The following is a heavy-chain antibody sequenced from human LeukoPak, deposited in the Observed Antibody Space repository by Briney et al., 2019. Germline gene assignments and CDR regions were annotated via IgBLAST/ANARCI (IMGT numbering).Heavy chain of an antibody. CDR2: IYTSGST. J-gene: IGHJ6*03. V-gene: IGHV4-4*07. CDR1: GGSISSYY. Sequence: SETLSLTCTVSGGSISSYYWSWIRQPAGKGLEWIGRIYTSGSTNYNPSLKSRVTMSVDTSKNQFSLKLSSVTAADTAVYYCARTDYSNYHYYYYMDVWGKGTTVTVSS. CDR3: ARTDYSNYHYYYYMDV. D-gene: IGHD4-11*01.